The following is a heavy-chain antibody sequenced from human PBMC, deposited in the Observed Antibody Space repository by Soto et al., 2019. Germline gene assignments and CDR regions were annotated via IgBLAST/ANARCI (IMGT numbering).Heavy chain of an antibody. J-gene: IGHJ6*02. CDR2: INPNSGGT. V-gene: IGHV1-2*02. Sequence: GASVKVSCKASGYTFTGYYMHWVRQAPGQGLEGMGWINPNSGGTNYAQKFQGRVTMTRDTSISTAYMELSRLRSDDTAVYYCASTSSSPAYYYYGMDVWGQGTTVTVSS. D-gene: IGHD6-6*01. CDR1: GYTFTGYY. CDR3: ASTSSSPAYYYYGMDV.